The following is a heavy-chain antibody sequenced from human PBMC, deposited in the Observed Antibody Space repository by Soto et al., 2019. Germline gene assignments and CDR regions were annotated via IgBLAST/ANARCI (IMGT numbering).Heavy chain of an antibody. CDR2: IIPMLGTR. D-gene: IGHD6-19*01. CDR3: TVGSWSGAVFDI. V-gene: IGHV1-69*08. J-gene: IGHJ3*02. CDR1: GGTFSTYS. Sequence: QVQLVQSGTDVKKPGSSVKVACKDSGGTFSTYSLFWVRPAPGQGLDWMGRIIPMLGTRNYAQRFQDRVTITADKTTATAHMELSSLRPEDTALYSCTVGSWSGAVFDIWGQGTMVTVSS.